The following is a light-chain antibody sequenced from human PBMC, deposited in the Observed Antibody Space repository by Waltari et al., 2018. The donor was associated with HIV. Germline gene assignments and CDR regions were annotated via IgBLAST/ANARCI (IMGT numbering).Light chain of an antibody. CDR2: ATS. V-gene: IGKV3-20*01. CDR3: QQYGVSPLT. J-gene: IGKJ4*01. Sequence: EIVLTQSQGTLSVSAGERATLSCRASQSLGSSDLAWYQQRPGQAPSLLIYATSTRATGIPDRFSGIGSGTDFTLTISRLEPEDFAFYYCQQYGVSPLTFGGGTKVEI. CDR1: QSLGSSD.